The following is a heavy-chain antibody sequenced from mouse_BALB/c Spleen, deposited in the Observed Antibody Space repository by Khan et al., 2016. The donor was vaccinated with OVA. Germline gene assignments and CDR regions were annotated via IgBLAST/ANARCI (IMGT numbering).Heavy chain of an antibody. V-gene: IGHV1-7*01. J-gene: IGHJ3*01. CDR3: VNHGSSSAWFTY. CDR2: INPSTDYT. Sequence: QVQLKESGAELAKPGASVKMSCKASGYTFTSYWMPWVKQRPGQGLEWIGYINPSTDYTEYNQKFKDKATLTADKSSSTAYMQLTSLTSEDSAVYYCVNHGSSSAWFTYWGQGTLVTVSA. CDR1: GYTFTSYW. D-gene: IGHD1-1*01.